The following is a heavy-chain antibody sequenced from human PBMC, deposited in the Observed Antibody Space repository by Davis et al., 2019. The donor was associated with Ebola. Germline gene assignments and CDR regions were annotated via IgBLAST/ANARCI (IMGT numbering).Heavy chain of an antibody. V-gene: IGHV4-39*01. CDR2: IYYSGST. Sequence: SETLSLTCTVSGGSISSSSYYWGWIRQPPGKGLEWIGRIYYSGSTYYNPSLKSRVTLSVDTSKNQFSLKLSSVTAADTAVYYCARVVPAAMPYYYYGMDVWGQGTTVTVSS. CDR1: GGSISSSSYY. D-gene: IGHD2-2*01. J-gene: IGHJ6*02. CDR3: ARVVPAAMPYYYYGMDV.